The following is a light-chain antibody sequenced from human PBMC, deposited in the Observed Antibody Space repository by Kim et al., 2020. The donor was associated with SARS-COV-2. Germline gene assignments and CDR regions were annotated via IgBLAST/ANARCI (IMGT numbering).Light chain of an antibody. CDR2: YDD. J-gene: IGLJ1*01. V-gene: IGLV1-36*01. Sequence: QSVLTQPPSVSEAPRQRVTISCSGSSSNIGNNAVNWYKQLPGTAPKLLIYYDDLLPSGVSDRFSGYKSGTSASLAISGLQSEDEADYYCAAWDDSLNGYVFGTGTKVTVL. CDR3: AAWDDSLNGYV. CDR1: SSNIGNNA.